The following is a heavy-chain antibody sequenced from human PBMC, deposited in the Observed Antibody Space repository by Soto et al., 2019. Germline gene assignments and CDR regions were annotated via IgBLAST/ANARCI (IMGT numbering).Heavy chain of an antibody. J-gene: IGHJ4*02. CDR3: ARNILGGTTDY. CDR1: GYAFTNQS. Sequence: SVKVSSKASGYAFTNQSRHWVRQAPGQGLEWMGWINAGKGDTKYPQRFQGRVTITRDTSASTAYMELSSLRSEDTAVYYCARNILGGTTDYWGPGTLVTVSS. D-gene: IGHD1-7*01. V-gene: IGHV1-3*01. CDR2: INAGKGDT.